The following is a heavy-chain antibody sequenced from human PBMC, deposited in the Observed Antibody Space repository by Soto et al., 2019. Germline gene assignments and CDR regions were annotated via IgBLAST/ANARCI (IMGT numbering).Heavy chain of an antibody. Sequence: SCAASGFTFSSYSMNGVRQAPGKGLEWVSSISSSSSYIYYADSVKGRFTISRDNAKNSLYLQMNSLRAEDTAVYYCARDPPHDSSGYYSYWGQGSLVTVSS. CDR2: ISSSSSYI. CDR1: GFTFSSYS. CDR3: ARDPPHDSSGYYSY. D-gene: IGHD3-22*01. J-gene: IGHJ4*02. V-gene: IGHV3-21*01.